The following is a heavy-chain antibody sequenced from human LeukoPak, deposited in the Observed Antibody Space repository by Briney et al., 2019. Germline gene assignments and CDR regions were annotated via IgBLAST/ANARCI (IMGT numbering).Heavy chain of an antibody. J-gene: IGHJ4*02. CDR2: ISAYNGNT. Sequence: GASVKVSCKASGYTFTGYYMHWVRQAPGQGLEWMGWISAYNGNTNYAQKLQGRVTTTTDTSTSTAYMELRSLRSDDTAVYYCARDIDYYDSPYYFDYWGQGTLVTVSS. CDR1: GYTFTGYY. CDR3: ARDIDYYDSPYYFDY. V-gene: IGHV1-18*04. D-gene: IGHD3-22*01.